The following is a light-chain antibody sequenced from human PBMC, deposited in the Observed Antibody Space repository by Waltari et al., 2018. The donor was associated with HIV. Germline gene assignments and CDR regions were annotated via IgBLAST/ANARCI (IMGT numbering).Light chain of an antibody. CDR1: NSDIGTYNY. J-gene: IGLJ2*01. CDR2: EVN. CDR3: SSYTATKIRV. Sequence: QSALTQPASVSGSPGQSITISCTGTNSDIGTYNYVSWYQQQSGKAPRLLISEVNNRPSGVSNRFSGAKAGNTASLSISGLQAEDEGKYYCSSYTATKIRVFGGGTDVTVL. V-gene: IGLV2-14*03.